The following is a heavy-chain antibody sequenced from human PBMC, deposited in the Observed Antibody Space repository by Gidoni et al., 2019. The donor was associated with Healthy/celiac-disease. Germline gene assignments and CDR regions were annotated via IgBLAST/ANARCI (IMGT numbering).Heavy chain of an antibody. V-gene: IGHV3-23*01. CDR3: AKFAVGEQEPPDAFDI. CDR2: ISGSGGST. J-gene: IGHJ3*02. Sequence: EVQLLESGGGLVQPGGSLRLSCAASGFTFSRYAMSWVRQAPGKGLEWVSAISGSGGSTYYADSVKGRFTISRDNSKNTLYLQMNSLRAEDTAVYYCAKFAVGEQEPPDAFDIWGQGTMVTVSS. CDR1: GFTFSRYA. D-gene: IGHD1-26*01.